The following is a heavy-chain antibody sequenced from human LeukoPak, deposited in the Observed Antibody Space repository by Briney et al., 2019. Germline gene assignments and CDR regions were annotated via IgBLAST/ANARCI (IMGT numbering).Heavy chain of an antibody. V-gene: IGHV4-59*01. CDR1: GRAISNYY. CDR2: IYYGGST. Sequence: SEILSLTCAVPGRAISNYYWSWIRQPAGKGQERIGYIYYGGSTNYNPSLKSRVTISVDTSKNQCSLKLSSVNATETAVYYCAGAGGSYYSMDVWGQGTTVT. J-gene: IGHJ6*01. CDR3: AGAGGSYYSMDV.